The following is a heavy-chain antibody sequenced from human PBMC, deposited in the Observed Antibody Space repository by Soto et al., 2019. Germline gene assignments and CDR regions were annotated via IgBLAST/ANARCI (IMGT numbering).Heavy chain of an antibody. J-gene: IGHJ3*02. V-gene: IGHV4-34*01. CDR3: ARSGWLPRDGHAFDI. CDR1: GGSFSGYY. CDR2: INHSGST. Sequence: QVQLQQWGAGLLKPSETLSLTCAVYGGSFSGYYWSWIRQPPGKGLEWIGEINHSGSTNYNPSLKSRVTISVDTSKNQFSLKLSSVTAADTAVYYCARSGWLPRDGHAFDIWGQGTMVTVS. D-gene: IGHD3-22*01.